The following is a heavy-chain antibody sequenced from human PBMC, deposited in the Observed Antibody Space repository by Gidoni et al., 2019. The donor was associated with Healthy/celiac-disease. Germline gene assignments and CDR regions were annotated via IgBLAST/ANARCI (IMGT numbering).Heavy chain of an antibody. D-gene: IGHD6-13*01. V-gene: IGHV3-30-3*01. J-gene: IGHJ6*04. CDR3: ASNSSPYYYYGMDV. CDR2: ISYDGSNK. CDR1: GFTFRSYA. Sequence: QVQLVESGGGVVQPGRSLRLSCAASGFTFRSYAMHWVRQAPGKGLEWVAVISYDGSNKYYADSVKGRFTISRDNSKNTLYLQMNSLRAEDTAVYYCASNSSPYYYYGMDVWGKGTTVTVSS.